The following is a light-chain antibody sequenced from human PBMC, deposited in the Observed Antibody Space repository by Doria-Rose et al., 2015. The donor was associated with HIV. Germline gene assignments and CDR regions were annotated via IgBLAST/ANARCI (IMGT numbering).Light chain of an antibody. Sequence: TQSPSFLSASVGDRVTITCRAGQGIGSFLVWYQQKSGKAPELLIYSASTLQSGVPSRFSGSGPGTEFTLTISSLQPEDFGTFYCQQIRSYPITFGQGTRLEIK. CDR2: SAS. V-gene: IGKV1-9*01. J-gene: IGKJ5*01. CDR3: QQIRSYPIT. CDR1: QGIGSF.